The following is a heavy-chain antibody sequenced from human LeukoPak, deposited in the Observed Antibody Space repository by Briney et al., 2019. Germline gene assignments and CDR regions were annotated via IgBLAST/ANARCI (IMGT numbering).Heavy chain of an antibody. Sequence: ASVKVSCKASGYTFTSYYMHWVRQAPGQGLEWMGIINPSGGSTSYAQKFQGRVTMTRDMSTSTVYMGLSSLRSEDTAVYYCASSLGIVGATAFDYWGQGTLVTVSS. J-gene: IGHJ4*02. CDR1: GYTFTSYY. CDR3: ASSLGIVGATAFDY. D-gene: IGHD1-26*01. V-gene: IGHV1-46*01. CDR2: INPSGGST.